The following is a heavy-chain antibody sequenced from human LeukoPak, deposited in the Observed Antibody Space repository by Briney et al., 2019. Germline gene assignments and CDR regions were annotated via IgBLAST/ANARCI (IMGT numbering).Heavy chain of an antibody. CDR2: IYYSGST. V-gene: IGHV4-59*01. Sequence: SETLSLTCTVSGGSINNYYWSWLRQSPGKGLEWIAHIYYSGSTNYNPSLKSRVTISIDTSKDQFSLKLSSVTAADTAVYYCARGEYSSSYNYYYMDVWGKGTTVTVSS. CDR3: ARGEYSSSYNYYYMDV. J-gene: IGHJ6*03. D-gene: IGHD6-6*01. CDR1: GGSINNYY.